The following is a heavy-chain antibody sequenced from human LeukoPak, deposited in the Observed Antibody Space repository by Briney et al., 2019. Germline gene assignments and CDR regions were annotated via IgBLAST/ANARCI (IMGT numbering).Heavy chain of an antibody. J-gene: IGHJ4*02. V-gene: IGHV5-51*01. Sequence: GESLKISCKGSGYSFTNYWIGWVRQMPGKGLEWMGVIYPGDSDTRYSPSFQGQVTISADKSISTAYLQWSSLKASDTATYYCARQYSGTYHRSFDYWGQGTLVTVSS. CDR1: GYSFTNYW. CDR3: ARQYSGTYHRSFDY. CDR2: IYPGDSDT. D-gene: IGHD3-10*01.